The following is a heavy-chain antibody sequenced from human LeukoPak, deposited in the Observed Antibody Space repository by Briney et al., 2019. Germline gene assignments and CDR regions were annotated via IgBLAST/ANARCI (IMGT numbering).Heavy chain of an antibody. J-gene: IGHJ5*02. D-gene: IGHD2-21*02. CDR3: ARKNCGGDCFYLDP. CDR2: ISGYNGNT. V-gene: IGHV1-18*01. Sequence: ASVKVSCKASGYTFTSYGISWVRQAPGQGLEWMGWISGYNGNTNYAQKFQGRVTMTTDTSTSTAYMELRSLRSDDTAVYYCARKNCGGDCFYLDPWGQGTLVTVSS. CDR1: GYTFTSYG.